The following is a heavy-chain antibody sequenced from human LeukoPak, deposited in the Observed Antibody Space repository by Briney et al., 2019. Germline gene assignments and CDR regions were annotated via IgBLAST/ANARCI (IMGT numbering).Heavy chain of an antibody. CDR1: GGAISNYY. Sequence: SETLSLTCTVSGGAISNYYWSWIRQPAGKGLEWIGRIYTSGSTNYNPSLKSRVTMSVGTSKNQFSLQLSSVTAADTAVYYCARGSGYSYGYPLDYWGQGTLVTVSS. J-gene: IGHJ4*02. D-gene: IGHD5-18*01. CDR2: IYTSGST. CDR3: ARGSGYSYGYPLDY. V-gene: IGHV4-4*07.